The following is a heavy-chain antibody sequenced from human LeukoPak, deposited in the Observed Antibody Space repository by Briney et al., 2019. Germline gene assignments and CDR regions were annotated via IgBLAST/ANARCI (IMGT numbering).Heavy chain of an antibody. CDR2: ISYDGSNK. D-gene: IGHD2-2*01. Sequence: GSLRLSCAASGFTFSSYAMHWVRQAPGKGLEWVAVISYDGSNKYYADSVKGRFTISRDNSKNTLYLQMNSLRAEDTAVYYCARDHHCSSTSCYGGDYWGQGTLVTVSS. J-gene: IGHJ4*02. V-gene: IGHV3-30-3*01. CDR1: GFTFSSYA. CDR3: ARDHHCSSTSCYGGDY.